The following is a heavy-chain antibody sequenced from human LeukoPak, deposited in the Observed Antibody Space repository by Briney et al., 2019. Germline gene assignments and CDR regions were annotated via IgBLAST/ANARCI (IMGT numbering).Heavy chain of an antibody. CDR2: ISYDGGNK. CDR1: GFTFSSYA. CDR3: AKLPYCSSTSCYVGDY. J-gene: IGHJ4*02. Sequence: PGRSLRLSCAASGFTFSSYAMHWVRQAPGKGLECVAVISYDGGNKYYADSVKGRFTISRDNSKNTLYLQMNSLRAEDTAVYYCAKLPYCSSTSCYVGDYWGQGTLVTVSS. V-gene: IGHV3-30*18. D-gene: IGHD2-2*01.